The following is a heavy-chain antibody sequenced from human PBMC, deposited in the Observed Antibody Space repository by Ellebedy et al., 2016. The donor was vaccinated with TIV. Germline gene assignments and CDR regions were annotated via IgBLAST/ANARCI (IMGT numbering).Heavy chain of an antibody. CDR2: INHSGST. J-gene: IGHJ2*01. V-gene: IGHV4-34*01. CDR1: GGSFSGYY. CDR3: ARDKKGFGELQKHDHWYFDL. D-gene: IGHD3-10*01. Sequence: SETLSLXCAVYGGSFSGYYWSWIRQPPGKGLEWIGKINHSGSTNYNPSLKSRVTISIDTSKNQFSLKLSSVTAADTAVYYCARDKKGFGELQKHDHWYFDLWGRGTLVTVSS.